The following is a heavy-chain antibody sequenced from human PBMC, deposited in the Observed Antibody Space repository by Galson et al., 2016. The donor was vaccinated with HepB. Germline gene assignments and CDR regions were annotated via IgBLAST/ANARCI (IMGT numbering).Heavy chain of an antibody. V-gene: IGHV3-33*03. CDR1: GFTFSDFG. D-gene: IGHD3-10*01. CDR3: AKDPYYYGSGGYYFDY. CDR2: IWAAGSNK. J-gene: IGHJ4*02. Sequence: SLRLSCAASGFTFSDFGMHWVRQAPGKGLEWLAGIWAAGSNKYYADSVKGRVTISRDKSKNTLYLQMDSLKVEDTAVYYCAKDPYYYGSGGYYFDYWGQGTQVTVSS.